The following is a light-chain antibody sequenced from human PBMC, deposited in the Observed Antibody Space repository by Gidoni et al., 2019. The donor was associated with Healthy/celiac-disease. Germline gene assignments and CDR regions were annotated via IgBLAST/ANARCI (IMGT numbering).Light chain of an antibody. CDR3: QQYNNWPPLT. V-gene: IGKV3D-15*01. Sequence: QSVSSNLAWYQQKPGQAPSLLIYGASIRATGIPARFRGSGSGTEFTLTISSLKSEDFAVSYCQQYNNWPPLTFGGGTKVEIK. CDR1: QSVSSN. J-gene: IGKJ4*01. CDR2: GAS.